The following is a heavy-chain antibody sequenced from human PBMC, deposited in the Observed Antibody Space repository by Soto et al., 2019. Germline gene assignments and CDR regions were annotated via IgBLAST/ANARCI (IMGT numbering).Heavy chain of an antibody. D-gene: IGHD3-22*01. V-gene: IGHV4-31*03. J-gene: IGHJ4*02. CDR1: GGSISSGGYY. CDR3: ARESGYYYDSLDPGKIDY. Sequence: SETLSLTCTVSGGSISSGGYYWSWIRQHPGKGLEWIGYIYYSGSTYSNPSLKSRVTISLDTSKNQFSLKLSSVTAADTAVHYCARESGYYYDSLDPGKIDYWGQGTLVTVSS. CDR2: IYYSGST.